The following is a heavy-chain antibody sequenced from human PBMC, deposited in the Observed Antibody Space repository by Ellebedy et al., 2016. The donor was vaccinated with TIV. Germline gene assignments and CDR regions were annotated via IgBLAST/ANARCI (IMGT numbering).Heavy chain of an antibody. D-gene: IGHD6-13*01. J-gene: IGHJ3*02. CDR2: INPNSGGT. CDR1: GYTFTGYY. Sequence: AASVKVSCKASGYTFTGYYMHWARQAPGQGLEWMGWINPNSGGTNYAQKFQGWVTMTRDTSISTAYMELSRLRSDDTAVYYCARSTVYSSSWYRSPGAFDIWGQGTMVTVSS. CDR3: ARSTVYSSSWYRSPGAFDI. V-gene: IGHV1-2*04.